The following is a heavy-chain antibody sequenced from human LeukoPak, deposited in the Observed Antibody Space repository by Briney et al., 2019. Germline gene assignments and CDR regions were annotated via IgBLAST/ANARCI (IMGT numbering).Heavy chain of an antibody. J-gene: IGHJ4*02. D-gene: IGHD2-15*01. CDR3: ARHVAYRRWYYFDH. CDR2: MFPRDSDV. V-gene: IGHV5-51*01. Sequence: GEPLKISCKASGYSFTDYWIGWVRQLPGKGPEFMGIMFPRDSDVRYSPSFQGLVTISADKSTSTAYLQWSSLKASDSAMYYCARHVAYRRWYYFDHWGQGALVTVSS. CDR1: GYSFTDYW.